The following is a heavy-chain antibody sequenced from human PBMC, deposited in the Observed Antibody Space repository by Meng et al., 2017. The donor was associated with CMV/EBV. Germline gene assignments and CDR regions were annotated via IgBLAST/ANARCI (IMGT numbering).Heavy chain of an antibody. CDR3: ASRTAVAEFDY. J-gene: IGHJ4*02. D-gene: IGHD6-19*01. CDR1: GFTFSSYS. CDR2: ISSSSSYI. Sequence: GGSLRLSCAASGFTFSSYSMNWVRQAPGKGLEWVSSISSSSSYIYYADSVKGRFTISRDNAKNSLYLQMNSLRAEDTAVYYCASRTAVAEFDYWGRGTLVTVSS. V-gene: IGHV3-21*01.